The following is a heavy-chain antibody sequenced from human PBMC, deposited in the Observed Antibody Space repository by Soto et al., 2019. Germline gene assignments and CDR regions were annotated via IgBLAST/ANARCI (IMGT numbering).Heavy chain of an antibody. Sequence: DVQLLESGGGLVQPGGSLRLSCAASGFTFGNYGINWVRQAPGKGLEWVSGISGGGGSTYYADSVKGRFTVSRDPSKNSVFLEMNTLRAEDTAVYYCAKGFIVVVTVLRPDDAFDVWSQGTLVTVSS. CDR3: AKGFIVVVTVLRPDDAFDV. CDR1: GFTFGNYG. J-gene: IGHJ3*01. CDR2: ISGGGGST. D-gene: IGHD2-21*02. V-gene: IGHV3-23*01.